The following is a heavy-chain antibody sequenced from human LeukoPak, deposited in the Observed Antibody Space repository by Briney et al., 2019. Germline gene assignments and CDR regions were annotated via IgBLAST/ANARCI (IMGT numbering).Heavy chain of an antibody. D-gene: IGHD3-3*01. CDR3: ITGDYDFWSGFYSPNHYFDY. V-gene: IGHV3-15*01. J-gene: IGHJ4*02. CDR1: GFTFSSYS. CDR2: IKGKTAAGAP. Sequence: PGGSLRLSCAAPGFTFSSYSMNWVRQAPGKGLEWVGRIKGKTAAGAPDYVASVKGRFTISRDDSKNTLFLQMNSLKTEDTAVYYCITGDYDFWSGFYSPNHYFDYWGQGTLVTVSS.